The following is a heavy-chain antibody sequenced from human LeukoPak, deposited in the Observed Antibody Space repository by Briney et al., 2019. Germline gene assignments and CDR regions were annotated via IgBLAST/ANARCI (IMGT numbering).Heavy chain of an antibody. D-gene: IGHD3-10*01. Sequence: ASVKVSCKASGYTFTSCGISWVRQAPGQGLEWMGWISAYNGNTNYAQKLQGRVTITTDTSTSTAYMELRSLRSDDTAVYYCARDRGYGSGSYYTFYYYYGMDVWGQGTTVTVSS. CDR2: ISAYNGNT. V-gene: IGHV1-18*01. J-gene: IGHJ6*02. CDR1: GYTFTSCG. CDR3: ARDRGYGSGSYYTFYYYYGMDV.